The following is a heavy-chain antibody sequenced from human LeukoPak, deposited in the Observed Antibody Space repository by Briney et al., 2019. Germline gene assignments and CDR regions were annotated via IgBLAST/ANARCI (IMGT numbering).Heavy chain of an antibody. V-gene: IGHV1-2*02. CDR2: INPNSGGT. J-gene: IGHJ4*02. D-gene: IGHD3-22*01. CDR1: GYTFTVYY. Sequence: ASVKVSCKASGYTFTVYYMHWVRQAPGQGLEWMGWINPNSGGTNYAQKFQGRVTMTRDTSISTAYMELSRLRSDDTAVYYCASRDYYDSSGYFHPFEYYFDYWGQGTLVTVSS. CDR3: ASRDYYDSSGYFHPFEYYFDY.